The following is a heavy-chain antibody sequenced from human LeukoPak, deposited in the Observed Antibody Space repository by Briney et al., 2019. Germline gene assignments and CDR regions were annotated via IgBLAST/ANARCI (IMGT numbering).Heavy chain of an antibody. CDR2: ISDSGGRT. D-gene: IGHD1-20*01. V-gene: IGHV3-23*01. CDR3: FFPGVTGKVY. Sequence: GGSLRLSCEASGFTFSNYAMAWVRQTPGKGLERVSGISDSGGRTYYADSVKGRFTISRDNSKNTLYLQMNSLRPEDTAVYYCFFPGVTGKVYWGQGTLVSVSS. CDR1: GFTFSNYA. J-gene: IGHJ4*02.